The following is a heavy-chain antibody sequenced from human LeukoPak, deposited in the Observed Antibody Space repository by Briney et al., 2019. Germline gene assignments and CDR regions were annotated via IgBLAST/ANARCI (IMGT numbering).Heavy chain of an antibody. Sequence: PSETLSLTCSVSGGSMYSSTYYWGWIRQPPGKGLEWIGSIYYSGSTYYNPSLKSRVTISVDTFKNQFSLKLSSVTAADTAVYYCARSSSGWLFDYWGQGTLVTVSS. J-gene: IGHJ4*02. CDR1: GGSMYSSTYY. D-gene: IGHD6-19*01. CDR2: IYYSGST. CDR3: ARSSSGWLFDY. V-gene: IGHV4-39*07.